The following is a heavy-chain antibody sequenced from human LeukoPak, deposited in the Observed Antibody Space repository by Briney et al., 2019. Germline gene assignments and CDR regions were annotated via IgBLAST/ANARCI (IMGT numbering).Heavy chain of an antibody. V-gene: IGHV4-59*11. J-gene: IGHJ6*03. CDR1: GGSISSHY. CDR2: IHYSGST. CDR3: ARERSAYYYMDV. Sequence: ASETLSLTCTASGGSISSHYWSWIRQPPGKGLEWIGYIHYSGSTNYNPSLKSRVTISVDTSKNQFSLKLSSVTAADTAVYYCARERSAYYYMDVWGKGTTVTVSS.